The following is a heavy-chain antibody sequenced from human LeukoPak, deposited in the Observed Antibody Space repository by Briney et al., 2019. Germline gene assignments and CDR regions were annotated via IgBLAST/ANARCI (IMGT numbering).Heavy chain of an antibody. Sequence: ASVKVSCKASGYTFTSYGISWVRQAPGQGLEWMGWISAYNGNTNYAQKLQGRVTMTTDTSTSTAYMELRSLRSDDTAVYYCARDPTYVVPAAAYYFDYWGQGTLVTVSS. J-gene: IGHJ4*02. CDR1: GYTFTSYG. D-gene: IGHD2-2*01. CDR2: ISAYNGNT. V-gene: IGHV1-18*04. CDR3: ARDPTYVVPAAAYYFDY.